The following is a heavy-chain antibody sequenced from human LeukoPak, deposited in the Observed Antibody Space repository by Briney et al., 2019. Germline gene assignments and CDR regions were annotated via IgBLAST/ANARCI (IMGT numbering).Heavy chain of an antibody. CDR2: ISGSGSYT. V-gene: IGHV3-23*01. J-gene: IGHJ6*04. CDR1: GFTLSSYG. Sequence: GGSLRLSCAASGFTLSSYGMSWVRQAPGKGLEWVSGISGSGSYTYYADSVKGRFTISRDNSKNTLYLQMNSLRAEDTAVYYCANPGGDFFSGMDVWGKGTTVTVSS. D-gene: IGHD1-26*01. CDR3: ANPGGDFFSGMDV.